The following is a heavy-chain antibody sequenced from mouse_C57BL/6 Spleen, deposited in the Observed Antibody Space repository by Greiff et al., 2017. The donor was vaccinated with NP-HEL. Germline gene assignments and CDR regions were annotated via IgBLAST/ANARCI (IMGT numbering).Heavy chain of an antibody. CDR3: ARTYGSPFDY. J-gene: IGHJ2*01. CDR2: IYPRAGST. D-gene: IGHD1-1*01. Sequence: QVQLQQSGPELVKPGASVKLSCKASGYTFTSYDINWVKQRPGQGLEWIGWIYPRAGSTKYNEKFKGKATLTVDTSSSTAYMELHSLTSEDSAVYFCARTYGSPFDYWGQGTTLTVSS. CDR1: GYTFTSYD. V-gene: IGHV1-85*01.